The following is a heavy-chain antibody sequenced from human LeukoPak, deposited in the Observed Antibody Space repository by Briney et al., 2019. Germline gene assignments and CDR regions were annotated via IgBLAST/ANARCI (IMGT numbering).Heavy chain of an antibody. CDR3: ARPEYYYDSSGYYLSYYFDY. D-gene: IGHD3-22*01. CDR1: GYSFTSYW. CDR2: IYPGDSDT. V-gene: IGHV5-51*01. J-gene: IGHJ4*02. Sequence: HGESLKISCKGSGYSFTSYWIGWVRQMPGKGLEWMGIIYPGDSDTRYSPSFQGQVTISADKSISTAYLQWSSLKASDTAMYYCARPEYYYDSSGYYLSYYFDYWGQGTLVTVSS.